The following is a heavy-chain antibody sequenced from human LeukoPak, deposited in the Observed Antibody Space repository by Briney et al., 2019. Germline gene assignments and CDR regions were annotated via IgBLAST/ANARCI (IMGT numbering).Heavy chain of an antibody. CDR2: ISSSSSTI. J-gene: IGHJ4*02. V-gene: IGHV3-48*04. D-gene: IGHD3-22*01. CDR1: GFTFSSYS. CDR3: ARSFPLDYYDSSGPLDY. Sequence: GGSLRLSCAASGFTFSSYSMNWVRQAPGKGLEWVSYISSSSSTIYYADSVKGRFTISRDNAKNSLYLQMNSLRAEDTAVYYCARSFPLDYYDSSGPLDYWGQGTLVTVSS.